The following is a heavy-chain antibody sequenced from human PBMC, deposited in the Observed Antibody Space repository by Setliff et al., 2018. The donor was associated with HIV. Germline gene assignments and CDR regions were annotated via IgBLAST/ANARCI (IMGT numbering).Heavy chain of an antibody. CDR3: ARRGSGSPYFDY. CDR2: INHSGST. V-gene: IGHV4-34*01. Sequence: SETLSLTCAVYGGSFSGYYWSWIRQPPGKGLEWIGEINHSGSTYYNPSLKSRVTISVDTSKNQFSLKLRSVTAADTAVYYCARRGSGSPYFDYWGQGTLVTVSS. CDR1: GGSFSGYY. J-gene: IGHJ4*02. D-gene: IGHD6-19*01.